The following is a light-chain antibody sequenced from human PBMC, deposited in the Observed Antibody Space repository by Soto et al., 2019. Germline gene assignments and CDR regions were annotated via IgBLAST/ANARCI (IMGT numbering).Light chain of an antibody. CDR2: EVS. J-gene: IGLJ1*01. CDR1: SSDVGGYNY. CDR3: SSYAGSNNSYV. V-gene: IGLV2-8*01. Sequence: QSALTQPPSASGSPGQSVTISRTGTSSDVGGYNYVSWYQQHPGKAPKLMIYEVSKRPSGVPDRFSGSKSGNTASLTVSGLQAEDEADYYCSSYAGSNNSYVFGTGTKVTVL.